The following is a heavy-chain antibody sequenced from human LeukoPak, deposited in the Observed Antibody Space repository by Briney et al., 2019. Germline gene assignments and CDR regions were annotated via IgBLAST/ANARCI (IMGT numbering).Heavy chain of an antibody. D-gene: IGHD1-1*01. CDR3: ARVAKERVGGVYYFDY. CDR1: GFTFSDYD. CDR2: IGTAGDT. V-gene: IGHV3-13*01. J-gene: IGHJ4*02. Sequence: GGSLRLSCAASGFTFSDYDMHWVRQATGKGLEWVSAIGTAGDTYYTGSVKGRFTISRENAKNSLYLQMNSLRAGDTAVYYCARVAKERVGGVYYFDYWGQGTLVTVPS.